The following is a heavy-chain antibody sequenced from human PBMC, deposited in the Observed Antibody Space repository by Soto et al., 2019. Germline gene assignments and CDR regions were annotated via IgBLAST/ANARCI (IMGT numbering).Heavy chain of an antibody. CDR1: GFTFSSYA. CDR3: ASRSSGWFFDY. CDR2: ISGSGDST. D-gene: IGHD6-19*01. V-gene: IGHV3-23*01. Sequence: ESGGGLVQPGGSLRLSCAASGFTFSSYAMNWVRQAPGKGLEWVSVISGSGDSTYYADSVKGRFTISRDNSKNTLYLQRNSLRAEDTAVYYCASRSSGWFFDYWGQGTLVTVSS. J-gene: IGHJ4*02.